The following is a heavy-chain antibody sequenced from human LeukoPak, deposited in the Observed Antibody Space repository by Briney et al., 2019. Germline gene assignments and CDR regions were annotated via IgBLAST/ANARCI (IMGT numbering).Heavy chain of an antibody. Sequence: NSGGSLLLSCAASGFTFSSYSMNWVRPAPGKGLEWVSSISSSSSYIYYADSVKGRFTISRDNAKNSLYLQMNSLRAEDTAVYYCARRTVWGSYRGLGYYYYYMDVWGKGTTVTVSS. J-gene: IGHJ6*03. D-gene: IGHD3-16*02. CDR1: GFTFSSYS. CDR3: ARRTVWGSYRGLGYYYYYMDV. CDR2: ISSSSSYI. V-gene: IGHV3-21*01.